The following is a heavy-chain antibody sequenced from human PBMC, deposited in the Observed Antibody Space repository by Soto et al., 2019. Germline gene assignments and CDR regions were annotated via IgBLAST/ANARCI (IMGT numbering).Heavy chain of an antibody. V-gene: IGHV3-23*01. J-gene: IGHJ4*02. CDR2: ISVSGCST. Sequence: PGGSLRLSCAASVFTFSNYAMNWVRQAPGKWLDWFSAISVSGCSTXXADSVKGRXTISRYNSKNTXYLQKXSLRAEDTSVYYCARGPRGLYHHDYWGQGALVTVSS. CDR1: VFTFSNYA. CDR3: ARGPRGLYHHDY. D-gene: IGHD2-2*01.